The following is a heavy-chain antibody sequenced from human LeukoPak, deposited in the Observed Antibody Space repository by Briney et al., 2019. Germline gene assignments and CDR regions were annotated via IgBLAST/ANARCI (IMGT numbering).Heavy chain of an antibody. CDR3: ARGTTGTTDFDY. Sequence: KSGGSLRLSCAASGFTFSDYYMNWIRQAQGKGLEGVSYISTSGTTMSYADSVKGRFTISRDSAKNSLYLQMNSLRAEDTAVYYCARGTTGTTDFDYWGQGTLVTVSS. V-gene: IGHV3-11*01. CDR2: ISTSGTTM. J-gene: IGHJ4*02. CDR1: GFTFSDYY. D-gene: IGHD1-1*01.